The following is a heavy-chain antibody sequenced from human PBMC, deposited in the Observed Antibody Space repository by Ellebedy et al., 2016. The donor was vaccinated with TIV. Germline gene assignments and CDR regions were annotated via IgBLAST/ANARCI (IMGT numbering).Heavy chain of an antibody. CDR3: AREHITTGYWYFDL. D-gene: IGHD1-1*01. CDR2: IDIAGAP. Sequence: GGSLRLXXAASGFTFSSYDMHWVRQTTEKGLEWVSAIDIAGAPSYSGSVKGRFTISRENAKNALCLQMDSLRTGDTGVYYCAREHITTGYWYFDLWGRGTLVTVSS. V-gene: IGHV3-13*05. CDR1: GFTFSSYD. J-gene: IGHJ2*01.